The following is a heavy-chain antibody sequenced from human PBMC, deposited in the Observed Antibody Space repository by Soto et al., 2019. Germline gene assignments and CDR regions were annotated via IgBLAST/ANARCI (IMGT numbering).Heavy chain of an antibody. V-gene: IGHV3-30*18. CDR3: AKDQSSGWYFY. J-gene: IGHJ4*02. CDR2: ISYHGVNK. D-gene: IGHD6-19*01. CDR1: GFSFSSYG. Sequence: GGSLRLSCTASGFSFSSYGVHWVRQAPGKGLEWVAVISYHGVNKYYADSVKGRFTISRDNSKNTLYLQMNSLRAEDTAVYYCAKDQSSGWYFYRGQGTLVTVSS.